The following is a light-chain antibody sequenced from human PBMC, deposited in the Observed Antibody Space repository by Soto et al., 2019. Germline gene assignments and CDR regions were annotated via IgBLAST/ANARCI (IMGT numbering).Light chain of an antibody. J-gene: IGKJ1*01. CDR1: QSISSW. CDR3: QQYNISSE. CDR2: KAS. Sequence: DIQMTQSPSTLSASVGDRVTITCRASQSISSWLAWYQQKPGKAPKLLIYKASSLESGVPSRFSGSGSGTEFTLTISSLQPDDFATYYCQQYNISSEFGQGTKVEIK. V-gene: IGKV1-5*03.